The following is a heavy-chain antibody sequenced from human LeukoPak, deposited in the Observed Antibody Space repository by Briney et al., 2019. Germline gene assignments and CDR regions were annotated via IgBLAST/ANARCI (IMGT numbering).Heavy chain of an antibody. CDR3: ARDLDYYGSGSYEPPDWFDP. CDR2: IEYDESSK. CDR1: GFTFRKYG. V-gene: IGHV3-30*19. Sequence: GGSLRLSCAASGFTFRKYGMHWIRQAPGKGLEWVAFIEYDESSKYYADSVRGRFTISRDNSKNTVSLQMNSLRTEDTAVYFCARDLDYYGSGSYEPPDWFDPWGQGTLVTVSS. J-gene: IGHJ5*02. D-gene: IGHD3-10*01.